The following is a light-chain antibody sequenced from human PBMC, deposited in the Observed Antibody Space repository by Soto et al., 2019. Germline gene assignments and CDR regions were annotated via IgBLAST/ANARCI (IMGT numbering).Light chain of an antibody. J-gene: IGLJ1*01. Sequence: QSALTQPPSVSGSPGQSVTISCTGTSSDVGSYNRVSWYQQSPGTAPKLMIYEVSNRPSGVPDRFSGSKSGNTASLTISGLQAEDEADYYCSSWTSGATYVFGSGTKVTVL. CDR2: EVS. V-gene: IGLV2-18*02. CDR1: SSDVGSYNR. CDR3: SSWTSGATYV.